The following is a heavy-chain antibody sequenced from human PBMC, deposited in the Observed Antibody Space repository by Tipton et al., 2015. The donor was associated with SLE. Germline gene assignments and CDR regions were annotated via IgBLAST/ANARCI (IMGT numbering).Heavy chain of an antibody. D-gene: IGHD6-6*01. V-gene: IGHV4-34*01. CDR1: GGSFSGYY. CDR3: AREGIAARRGYFDY. J-gene: IGHJ4*02. Sequence: TLSLTCAVYGGSFSGYYWSWIRQPPGKGLEWIGEINHSGSTNYNPSLKSRVTISVDTSKNQFSLKLSSVTAADTAVYYCAREGIAARRGYFDYWGQGTLVTVSS. CDR2: INHSGST.